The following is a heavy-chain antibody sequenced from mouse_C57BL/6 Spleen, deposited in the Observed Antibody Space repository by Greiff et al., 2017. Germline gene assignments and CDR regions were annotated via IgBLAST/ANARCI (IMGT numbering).Heavy chain of an antibody. V-gene: IGHV5-9*01. CDR3: AGHGPYDCGVGAWFAY. Sequence: EVMLVESGGGLVKPGGSLKLSCAASGFTFSSYTMSWVRQTPEKRLEWVATISGGGGNTYYPDSVKGRFTISRDNAKNTLYLQMSSLRSEDAALYYCAGHGPYDCGVGAWFAYWGQGTLVTVSA. D-gene: IGHD2-4*01. CDR2: ISGGGGNT. J-gene: IGHJ3*01. CDR1: GFTFSSYT.